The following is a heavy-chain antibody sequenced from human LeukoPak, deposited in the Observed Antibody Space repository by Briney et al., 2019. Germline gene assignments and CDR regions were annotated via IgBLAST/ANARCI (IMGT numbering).Heavy chain of an antibody. CDR2: ISNNGKT. J-gene: IGHJ6*03. CDR1: GDSISSSS. CDR3: ARRIYSGTVRHLLYSFMDV. Sequence: KASETLSLTCTVSGDSISSSSRTWIRQSPGKGLESLGFISNNGKTKYKSSFEGRVSMSLDTSKSQFSPTLSSVTAADTAVYFCARRIYSGTVRHLLYSFMDVWGKGTTVIVS. D-gene: IGHD2-21*01. V-gene: IGHV4-59*08.